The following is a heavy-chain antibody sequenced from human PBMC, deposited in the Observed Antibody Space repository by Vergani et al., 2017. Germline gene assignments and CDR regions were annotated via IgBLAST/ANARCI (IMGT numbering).Heavy chain of an antibody. Sequence: AFMGLVTISVDTSKNQFSLKLSSVTAADTAVYYCARVQRAFDIWGQGTMVTVSS. J-gene: IGHJ3*02. V-gene: IGHV4-59*01. CDR3: ARVQRAFDI.